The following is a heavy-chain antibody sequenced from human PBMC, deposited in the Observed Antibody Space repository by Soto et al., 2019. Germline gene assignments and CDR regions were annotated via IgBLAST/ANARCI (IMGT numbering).Heavy chain of an antibody. CDR1: GFTFPTYY. CDR3: ARVGGAWYSGL. CDR2: IRQDGSEK. Sequence: EVQLVESGGDLVQPGGSLRLSCAAFGFTFPTYYMSWFRLAPGKGLEWVANIRQDGSEKFYVDSVKGRFTISRDNAKNSLYLNMNSLGAEDTAVDYCARVGGAWYSGLWGRGTLVTVSS. J-gene: IGHJ2*01. D-gene: IGHD3-10*01. V-gene: IGHV3-7*04.